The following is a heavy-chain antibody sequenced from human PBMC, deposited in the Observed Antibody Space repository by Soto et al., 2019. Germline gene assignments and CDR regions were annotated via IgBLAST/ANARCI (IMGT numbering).Heavy chain of an antibody. CDR2: VNNDGRNT. CDR3: AKDAGNEESLFDY. J-gene: IGHJ4*02. CDR1: GFTFSDFG. Sequence: PGGSLRLSCEASGFTFSDFGMSWVRQIPGKGLEWVSTVNNDGRNTHYAGSVEGRFTISRDNSKNTLYLQMGSLRAEDTAIYYCAKDAGNEESLFDYWGQGTLVTVSS. V-gene: IGHV3-23*01.